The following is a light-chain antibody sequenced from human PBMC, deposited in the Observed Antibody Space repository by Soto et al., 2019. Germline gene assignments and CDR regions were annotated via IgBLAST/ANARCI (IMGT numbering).Light chain of an antibody. V-gene: IGKV3D-15*01. J-gene: IGKJ4*01. CDR2: RTS. Sequence: EIVLTQSPGTLSLSPGERATLSCRASQSVTSSYLAWYQQKPGQAPRLLIYRTSTRATGIPDRFSGSGSGTEFTLTISSLQSEDFAVYYCQQYNNWRITFGGGTKVDIK. CDR3: QQYNNWRIT. CDR1: QSVTSSY.